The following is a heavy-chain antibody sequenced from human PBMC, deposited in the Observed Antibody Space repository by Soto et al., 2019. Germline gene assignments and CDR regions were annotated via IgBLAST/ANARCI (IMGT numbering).Heavy chain of an antibody. Sequence: PGESLKISSKGSGYSFTSYWISWVRQMPGKGPEWMGRTDPSDTYTNYRQSFPGHVTLSADKSISTAYLQWSNLNASYTAMYYWARGAYSSGYYYEGLGCWDQESLFTISS. D-gene: IGHD3-22*01. CDR3: ARGAYSSGYYYEGLGC. V-gene: IGHV5-10-1*01. J-gene: IGHJ5*01. CDR1: GYSFTSYW. CDR2: TDPSDTYT.